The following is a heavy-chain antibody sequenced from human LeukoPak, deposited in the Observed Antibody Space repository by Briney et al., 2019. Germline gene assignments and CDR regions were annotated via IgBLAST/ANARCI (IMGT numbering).Heavy chain of an antibody. D-gene: IGHD5-18*01. Sequence: ASVKVSCKASGYTFTGYYMHWVRQAPGQGLEWMGWINPNSGGTNYAQKFQGRVTMTRDTSISTAYMELSRLRSDDTAVYYCARDTVMVTYWFDPWGQGTLVTVSS. V-gene: IGHV1-2*02. CDR3: ARDTVMVTYWFDP. J-gene: IGHJ5*02. CDR2: INPNSGGT. CDR1: GYTFTGYY.